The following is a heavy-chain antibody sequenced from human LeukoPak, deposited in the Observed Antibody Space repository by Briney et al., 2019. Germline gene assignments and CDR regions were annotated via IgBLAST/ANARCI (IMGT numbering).Heavy chain of an antibody. D-gene: IGHD4-17*01. CDR3: ASPVTTGY. CDR2: MNTDGSIT. CDR1: GFTFSSYW. J-gene: IGHJ4*02. Sequence: GGSLRLSCVVSGFTFSSYWMHWVRQAPGKGLVWVSRMNTDGSITTYADTVKGRFTISRDNAKNTLYLQMNSLRAEDTAVYYCASPVTTGYWGQGTLVTVSS. V-gene: IGHV3-74*01.